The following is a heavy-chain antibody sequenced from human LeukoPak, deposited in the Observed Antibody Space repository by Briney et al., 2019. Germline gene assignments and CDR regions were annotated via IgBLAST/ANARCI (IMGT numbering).Heavy chain of an antibody. CDR2: INHSGST. CDR3: ARGFSYYDSSGYYYH. CDR1: GGSFSGYY. Sequence: SETLSLTCAVYGGSFSGYYWSWIRQPPGKGLEWIGEINHSGSTNYNPSLKSRVTISVDTSKNQFSLKLSSVTAADTAVYYCARGFSYYDSSGYYYHWGQGTLVTVSS. J-gene: IGHJ4*02. V-gene: IGHV4-34*01. D-gene: IGHD3-22*01.